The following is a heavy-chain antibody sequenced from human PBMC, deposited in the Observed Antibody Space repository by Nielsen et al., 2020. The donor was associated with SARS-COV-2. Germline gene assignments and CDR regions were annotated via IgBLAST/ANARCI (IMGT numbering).Heavy chain of an antibody. Sequence: SETLSLTCSVTGDYIRSDNYYWGWIRQPPGKGLEWIGYIYYSGSTNYNPSLKSRVTISVDTSKNQFSLKLSSVTAADTAVYYCARYSSSWSFDYWGQGTLVTVSS. CDR1: GDYIRSDNYY. V-gene: IGHV4-61*01. CDR2: IYYSGST. CDR3: ARYSSSWSFDY. J-gene: IGHJ4*02. D-gene: IGHD6-13*01.